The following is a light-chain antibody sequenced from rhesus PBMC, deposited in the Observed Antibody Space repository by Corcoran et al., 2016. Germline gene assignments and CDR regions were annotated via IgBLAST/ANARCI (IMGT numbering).Light chain of an antibody. Sequence: DIQMTQSPSSLSASLGDRVTITCRASRAITNDLAWYQQKPGKSPELLHYEASSLQSGVPPRFSGSGSGTEFTLAIGSLPSGDFANYYCQQYYSTPFTFGPGTKLDI. CDR1: RAITND. J-gene: IGKJ3*01. V-gene: IGKV1-25*01. CDR3: QQYYSTPFT. CDR2: EAS.